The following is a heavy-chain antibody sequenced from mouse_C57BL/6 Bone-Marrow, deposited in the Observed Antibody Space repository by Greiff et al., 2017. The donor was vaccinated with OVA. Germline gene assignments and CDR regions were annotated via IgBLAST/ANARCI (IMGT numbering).Heavy chain of an antibody. D-gene: IGHD2-3*01. V-gene: IGHV1-61*01. CDR2: IYPSDSET. Sequence: VQLQQPGAELVRPGSSVKLSCKASGYTFTSYWMDWVKQRPGQGLEWIGNIYPSDSETHYNQKFKDKATLTVDKSSSTAYMQLSSLTSEDSAVYYCAKGWLLFDDWGQGTTRTVSS. CDR3: AKGWLLFDD. J-gene: IGHJ2*01. CDR1: GYTFTSYW.